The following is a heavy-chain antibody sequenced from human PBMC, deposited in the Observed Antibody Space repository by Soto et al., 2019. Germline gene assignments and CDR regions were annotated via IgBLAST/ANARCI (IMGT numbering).Heavy chain of an antibody. D-gene: IGHD4-4*01. CDR1: GGTFSSYA. Sequence: QVQLVQSGAEVKKPGSSVKVSCKASGGTFSSYAISWVRQAPGQGLEWMGGIIPIFGTANYAQKFQGRVTITAHKSTSTAYMELSSLRSEDTAVYYCASNHDYSNRIVVFDYWGQGTLVTVSS. CDR2: IIPIFGTA. CDR3: ASNHDYSNRIVVFDY. V-gene: IGHV1-69*06. J-gene: IGHJ4*02.